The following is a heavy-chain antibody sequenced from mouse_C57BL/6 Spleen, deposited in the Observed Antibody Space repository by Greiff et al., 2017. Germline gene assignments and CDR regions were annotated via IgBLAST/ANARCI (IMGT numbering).Heavy chain of an antibody. CDR3: ARKSGSSPLYARDY. Sequence: VQLQQSGAELARPGASVKLSCKASGYTFTSYGISWVKQRTGQGLEWIGEIYPRSGNTYYNEKFKGKATLTADKSSSTAYMELRSLTSEDSAVYFCARKSGSSPLYARDYWGQGTSVTVSA. V-gene: IGHV1-81*01. CDR1: GYTFTSYG. D-gene: IGHD1-1*01. J-gene: IGHJ4*01. CDR2: IYPRSGNT.